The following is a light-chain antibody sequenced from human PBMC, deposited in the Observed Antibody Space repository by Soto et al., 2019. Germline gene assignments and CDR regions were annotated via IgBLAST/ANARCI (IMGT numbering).Light chain of an antibody. CDR2: EVS. J-gene: IGLJ2*01. Sequence: QSVLTQPASVSGSPGQSITISCTGTSSDVGGYNYVSWYQQHPGKAPKLMIYEVSNRPSGVSNRCSGSKSGNTASLTISGLQAEEEADYYCSSYTSSSTPVVFGGGTKLTV. CDR1: SSDVGGYNY. V-gene: IGLV2-14*01. CDR3: SSYTSSSTPVV.